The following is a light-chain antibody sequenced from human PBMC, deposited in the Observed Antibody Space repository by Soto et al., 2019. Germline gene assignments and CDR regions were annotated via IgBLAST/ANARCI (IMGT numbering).Light chain of an antibody. CDR2: KAS. CDR1: QSISSW. J-gene: IGKJ2*01. CDR3: QQYNSYSYT. Sequence: DIPMTQSPSTLSASVGDRVTITCRASQSISSWLAWYQQKPGKAPKLRIYKASSLESGVPSKFSGSGSGTEFTLTISSLQPDDFATYYCQQYNSYSYTFGQGTKLEIK. V-gene: IGKV1-5*03.